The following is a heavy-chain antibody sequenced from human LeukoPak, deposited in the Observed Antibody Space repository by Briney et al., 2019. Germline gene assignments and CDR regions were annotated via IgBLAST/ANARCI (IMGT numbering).Heavy chain of an antibody. Sequence: PGGSLRLSCAGSGFMFSSYWMSWVRQAPGKGLEWVANIKEDGSEKYYVGSVRGRFTISRDNAKNSLYLQMNSLRAEDTALYYCAREGGPGFDYWGQGTLVTVSS. CDR1: GFMFSSYW. CDR3: AREGGPGFDY. D-gene: IGHD3-16*01. V-gene: IGHV3-7*01. CDR2: IKEDGSEK. J-gene: IGHJ4*02.